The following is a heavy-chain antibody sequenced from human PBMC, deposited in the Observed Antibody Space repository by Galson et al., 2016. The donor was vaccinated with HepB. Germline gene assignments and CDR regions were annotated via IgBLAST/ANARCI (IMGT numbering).Heavy chain of an antibody. V-gene: IGHV3-23*01. CDR2: ITGSGVT. CDR1: GFTFSNHA. J-gene: IGHJ4*02. Sequence: SLRLSCAASGFTFSNHAMSWVRQAPGKGLEWVSVITGSGVTYYADSVKGRFTISRDNAKNSLYLQMNSLRAEDTAVYYWARSSTDCISTGCYAGATDHWGQGTLVTVSS. D-gene: IGHD2-2*01. CDR3: ARSSTDCISTGCYAGATDH.